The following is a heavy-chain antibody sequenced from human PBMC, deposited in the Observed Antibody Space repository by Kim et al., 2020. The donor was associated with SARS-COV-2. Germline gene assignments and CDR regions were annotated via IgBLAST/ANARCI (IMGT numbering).Heavy chain of an antibody. CDR3: ARDLPYYDFWSGYFQPRSARGGMDV. CDR1: GFTFSSYA. D-gene: IGHD3-3*01. V-gene: IGHV3-30*04. Sequence: GWSLRLSCAASGFTFSSYAMHWVRQAPGKGLEWVAVISYDGSNKYYADSVKGRFTISRDNSKNTLYLQMNSLRAEDTAVYYCARDLPYYDFWSGYFQPRSARGGMDVWGQGTTVTVSS. CDR2: ISYDGSNK. J-gene: IGHJ6*02.